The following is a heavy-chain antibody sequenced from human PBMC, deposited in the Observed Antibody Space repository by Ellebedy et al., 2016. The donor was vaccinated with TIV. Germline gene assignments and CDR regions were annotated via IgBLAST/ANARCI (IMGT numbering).Heavy chain of an antibody. D-gene: IGHD3-10*01. Sequence: GESLKISCTGSGFTLSDYGMNWVRQAPGKGLEWVAGVHSRSDSTIYAESVKGRFTISRDSARNSVYLQMNRLRAEDTALYGCARDISSGAFDPWGQGTLVTVPP. V-gene: IGHV3-20*01. J-gene: IGHJ5*02. CDR1: GFTLSDYG. CDR2: VHSRSDST. CDR3: ARDISSGAFDP.